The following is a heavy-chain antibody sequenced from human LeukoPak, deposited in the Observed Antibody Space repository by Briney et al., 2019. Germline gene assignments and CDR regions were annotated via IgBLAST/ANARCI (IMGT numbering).Heavy chain of an antibody. J-gene: IGHJ4*02. V-gene: IGHV4-34*01. D-gene: IGHD5-18*01. Sequence: SETLSLTCAVYGGSFSGYYWSWIRQPPGKGLEWIGEINHSGSTNYNPSLKSRVTISVDTSKNQFSLKLSSVTAADTAVYYCARGGWVFGYSYGLLDYWGQGTLVTVSS. CDR2: INHSGST. CDR1: GGSFSGYY. CDR3: ARGGWVFGYSYGLLDY.